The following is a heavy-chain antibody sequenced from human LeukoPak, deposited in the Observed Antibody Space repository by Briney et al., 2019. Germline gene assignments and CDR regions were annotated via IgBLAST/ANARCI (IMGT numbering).Heavy chain of an antibody. D-gene: IGHD5-12*01. Sequence: GASVKVSCKASGGSFSDYSISWVRQAPGQGLEWMGRIIAILDTAHYAQKFQGRFTITADKSTTTVYMELSSLRSDDTAVYYCVRSGYDYDWFDTWGQGTLVTVSS. J-gene: IGHJ5*02. CDR1: GGSFSDYS. CDR3: VRSGYDYDWFDT. CDR2: IIAILDTA. V-gene: IGHV1-69*08.